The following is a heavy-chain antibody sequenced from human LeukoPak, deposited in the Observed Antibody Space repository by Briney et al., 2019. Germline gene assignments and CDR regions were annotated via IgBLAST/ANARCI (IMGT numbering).Heavy chain of an antibody. CDR3: ARGDSTNQDGDYYGLDV. V-gene: IGHV4-4*07. Sequence: SDTLSLTCTVSGRSFHVYYWSCIRQSAGKALVGIGRICSSGTTNYNPPLKSRAAMSVDPSKNHFSLNLNSVTAADTAVYYCARGDSTNQDGDYYGLDVWRQGTTVSVSS. CDR2: ICSSGTT. CDR1: GRSFHVYY. J-gene: IGHJ6*02. D-gene: IGHD5/OR15-5a*01.